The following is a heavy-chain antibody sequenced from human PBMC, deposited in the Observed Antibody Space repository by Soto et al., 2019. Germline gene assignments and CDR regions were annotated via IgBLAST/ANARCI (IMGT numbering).Heavy chain of an antibody. V-gene: IGHV1-69*06. CDR1: GGTLSSFINYP. D-gene: IGHD3-3*01. J-gene: IGHJ4*02. CDR2: IVPNVGTV. Sequence: QXQLVQSGAEVKKPGSSVKVSCKASGGTLSSFINYPINWVXXAPXXGLEWMGGIVPNVGTVNYAQKFQGRVTITADKSTGTAYMELSSLRSEDTALYYCARRDTSGFLRYFDNWGQGTLVTVSS. CDR3: ARRDTSGFLRYFDN.